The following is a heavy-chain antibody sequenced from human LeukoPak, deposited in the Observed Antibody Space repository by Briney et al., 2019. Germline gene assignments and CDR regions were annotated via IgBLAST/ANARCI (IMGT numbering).Heavy chain of an antibody. CDR2: ISRNSRYI. D-gene: IGHD6-13*01. Sequence: PGGSLRLSCAASGFTFSSYSMNWVRQAPGRGLEWVSSISRNSRYIYYADSMRGRFTISRDNAKNSLYLQMNSLRAEDTAVYYCAKDLAAAGTGLDYWGQGTLVTVSS. CDR1: GFTFSSYS. V-gene: IGHV3-21*04. J-gene: IGHJ4*02. CDR3: AKDLAAAGTGLDY.